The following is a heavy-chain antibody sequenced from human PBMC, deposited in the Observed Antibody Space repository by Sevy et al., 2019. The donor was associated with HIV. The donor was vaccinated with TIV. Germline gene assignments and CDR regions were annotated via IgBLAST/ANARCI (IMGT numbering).Heavy chain of an antibody. CDR3: ARESGSDWYLDS. D-gene: IGHD2-21*02. Sequence: GGSLRLSCKASGFIFSRYGVHWVRQAPGKGLEWVASIFNDGKTKYYGDPVKGRFTISRDDSKNTLYLQMDSLRAEDTPVYYCARESGSDWYLDSWGQGTLVTVSS. V-gene: IGHV3-33*01. J-gene: IGHJ4*02. CDR1: GFIFSRYG. CDR2: IFNDGKTK.